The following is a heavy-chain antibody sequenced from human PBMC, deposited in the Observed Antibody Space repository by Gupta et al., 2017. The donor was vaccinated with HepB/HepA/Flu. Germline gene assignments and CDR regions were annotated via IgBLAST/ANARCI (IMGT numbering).Heavy chain of an antibody. V-gene: IGHV3-23*01. CDR2: IRRGGDGA. J-gene: IGHJ4*02. CDR3: AKDPSVGPPHYFEF. CDR1: GFTFRNHA. Sequence: EIQLLQSGGGLVQPGGSLSLSCAASGFTFRNHAMSWVRQAPGEGLAWVSTIRRGGDGADYADSARGRFTFSRDNSRNTPSLQMNSLRPEDTAIYYGAKDPSVGPPHYFEFWGQGVLVTVSS. D-gene: IGHD2-15*01.